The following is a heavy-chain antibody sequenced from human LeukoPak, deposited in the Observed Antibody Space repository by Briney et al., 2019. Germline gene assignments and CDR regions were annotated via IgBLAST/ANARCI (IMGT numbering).Heavy chain of an antibody. CDR1: GYIFTTSW. V-gene: IGHV5-51*01. D-gene: IGHD6-13*01. J-gene: IGHJ4*02. CDR3: ARGIEAAAVTEFDS. CDR2: IHPRDSDT. Sequence: GESLEISCKGSGYIFTTSWIGWVRQMPGKGLEWMGIIHPRDSDTRYKPSFQGQVTISADKSISTAYLQWNGLKASDTAMYYCARGIEAAAVTEFDSWGQGTLVTVSS.